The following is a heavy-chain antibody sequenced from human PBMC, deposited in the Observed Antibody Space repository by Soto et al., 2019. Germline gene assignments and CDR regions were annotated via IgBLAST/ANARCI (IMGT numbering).Heavy chain of an antibody. Sequence: WESLNISCKASGYSFTSYWIAWVRQVPGKGLEWMGIIYPGDSDTRYSPSFQGQVTISADKSISTAYLQWSSLTASDTAIYYCARQGSIANRRNWLDHRGHTTKGTVSS. CDR2: IYPGDSDT. D-gene: IGHD6-6*01. V-gene: IGHV5-51*01. J-gene: IGHJ5*02. CDR1: GYSFTSYW. CDR3: ARQGSIANRRNWLDH.